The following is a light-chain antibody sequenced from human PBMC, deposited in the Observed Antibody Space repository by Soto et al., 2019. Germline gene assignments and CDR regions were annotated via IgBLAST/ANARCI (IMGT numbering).Light chain of an antibody. CDR2: EVS. V-gene: IGLV2-14*01. J-gene: IGLJ1*01. Sequence: QSALTQPASVSGSPGQSITISCTGTSSDVGGYNYVSWYQQHPGKAPKLIIYEVSNRPSGVSNRFSGSKSDNTASLTISGLHAEDEADYYCSSYTSSNTFVFGTRTKLTVL. CDR3: SSYTSSNTFV. CDR1: SSDVGGYNY.